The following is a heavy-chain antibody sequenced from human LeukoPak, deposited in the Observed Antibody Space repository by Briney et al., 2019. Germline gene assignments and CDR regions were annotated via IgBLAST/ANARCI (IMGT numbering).Heavy chain of an antibody. CDR1: GGSISSSNW. Sequence: SETLSLTCAVSGGSISSSNWWSWVRQPPGMGLEWIGEIYHSGSTNYNPSLKSRVTISVDKSKNQFSLKLSSVTAADTAVYYCARFSMYSSGWPNFDYWGQGTLVTVSS. J-gene: IGHJ4*02. D-gene: IGHD6-19*01. CDR2: IYHSGST. V-gene: IGHV4-4*02. CDR3: ARFSMYSSGWPNFDY.